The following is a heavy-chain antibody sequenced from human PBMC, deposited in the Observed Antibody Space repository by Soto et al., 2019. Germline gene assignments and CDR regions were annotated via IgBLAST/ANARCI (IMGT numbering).Heavy chain of an antibody. D-gene: IGHD4-17*01. J-gene: IGHJ4*02. CDR2: IYYSGST. Sequence: QLQLQESGPGLVKPSETLSLTCTVSGGSISSSSYYWGWIRQPPGKGLEWIGSIYYSGSTYYNPSLKSRVXXSXDXXKNQFSLKLSSVTAADTAVYYCARHNDYGDYEVDYWGQGTLVTVSS. CDR3: ARHNDYGDYEVDY. V-gene: IGHV4-39*01. CDR1: GGSISSSSYY.